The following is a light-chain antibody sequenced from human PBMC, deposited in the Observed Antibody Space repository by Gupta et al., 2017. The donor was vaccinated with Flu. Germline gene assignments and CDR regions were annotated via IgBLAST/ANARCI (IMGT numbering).Light chain of an antibody. V-gene: IGLV2-23*01. CDR3: CSYTEGGPSLYV. J-gene: IGLJ1*01. Sequence: QSALTQPASVSGSPGQSITISCTGSSSDIGTYNHVSWYQQHPGKAPKLMLYEGTKRPSGVANRFSGSKSGTTAALTISGLQAEEEADYYCCSYTEGGPSLYVFGTGTEVTVL. CDR1: SSDIGTYNH. CDR2: EGT.